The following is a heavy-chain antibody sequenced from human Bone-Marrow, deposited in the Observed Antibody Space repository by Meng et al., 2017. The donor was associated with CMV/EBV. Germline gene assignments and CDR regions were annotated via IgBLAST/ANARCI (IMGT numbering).Heavy chain of an antibody. CDR2: MYYGGRT. J-gene: IGHJ4*02. V-gene: IGHV4-39*01. CDR1: GGSISSSSYY. D-gene: IGHD4-11*01. CDR3: ARHRVTTGGFDY. Sequence: SETLSLTCTVSGGSISSSSYYCGWIRQPPGKGLEWIGNMYYGGRTYYNPSLKSRVTISVDTSKNQFSLKLSAVTAADTAVYYCARHRVTTGGFDYWGQGTLVTVSS.